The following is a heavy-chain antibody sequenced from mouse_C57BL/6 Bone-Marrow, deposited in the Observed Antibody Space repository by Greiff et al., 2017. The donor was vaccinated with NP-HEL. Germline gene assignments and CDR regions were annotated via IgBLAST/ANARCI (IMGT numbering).Heavy chain of an antibody. J-gene: IGHJ4*01. CDR2: INPYNGDT. Sequence: EVKLMESGPELVKPGDSVKISCKASGYSFTGYFMNWVMPSHGKSLEWIGRINPYNGDTFYNQKFKGKATLTVDKSSSTAHMELRSLTSEDSAVYYCARGGYSCYAMDYWGQGTSVTVSS. CDR1: GYSFTGYF. V-gene: IGHV1-20*01. D-gene: IGHD2-12*01. CDR3: ARGGYSCYAMDY.